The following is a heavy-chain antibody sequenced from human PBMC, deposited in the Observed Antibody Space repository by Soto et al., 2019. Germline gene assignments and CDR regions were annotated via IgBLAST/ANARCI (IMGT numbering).Heavy chain of an antibody. Sequence: LRLSCAASGFTFSSYAMHWVRQAPGKGLEWVAVISYDGSNKYYADSVKGRFTISRDNSKNTLYLQMNSLRAEDTAVYYCARSQVWQQLAQPMDVWGQGTTVTVSS. D-gene: IGHD6-13*01. CDR1: GFTFSSYA. CDR2: ISYDGSNK. CDR3: ARSQVWQQLAQPMDV. J-gene: IGHJ6*02. V-gene: IGHV3-30-3*01.